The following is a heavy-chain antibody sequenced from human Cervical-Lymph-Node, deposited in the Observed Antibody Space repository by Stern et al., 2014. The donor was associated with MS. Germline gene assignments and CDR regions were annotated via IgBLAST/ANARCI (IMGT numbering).Heavy chain of an antibody. Sequence: EVKMVQYGGGLVKAGGSLRLCCGGCGFTFSHAWMTWVRQAPGRGMEWVGHIKNKSTGGTTDYAAPVKGRFSMSRDDSKNTLYLHMSSLKIEDTAVYYCATAFYDFLTGYYFFDSWGQGTLVTVSS. V-gene: IGHV3-15*01. D-gene: IGHD3-9*01. CDR3: ATAFYDFLTGYYFFDS. CDR2: IKNKSTGGTT. CDR1: GFTFSHAW. J-gene: IGHJ4*02.